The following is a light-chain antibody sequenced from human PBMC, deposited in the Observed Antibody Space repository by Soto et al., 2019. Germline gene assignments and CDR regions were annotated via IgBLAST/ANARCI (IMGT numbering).Light chain of an antibody. Sequence: QSVLTQPPSASGTPGQRVTISCSGSSSNIGSNTVNWYQQLPGTAPKLLIYSNNQRPSGVPDRFSGSKSGTSASLAISGLQSEDEADYYCAAWDDSLNVLFGGGTQQTVL. CDR2: SNN. J-gene: IGLJ2*01. CDR1: SSNIGSNT. V-gene: IGLV1-44*01. CDR3: AAWDDSLNVL.